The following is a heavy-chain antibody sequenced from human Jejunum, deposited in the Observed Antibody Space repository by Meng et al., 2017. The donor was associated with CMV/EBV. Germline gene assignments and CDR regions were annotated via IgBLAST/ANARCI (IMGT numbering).Heavy chain of an antibody. CDR2: IYNSGNT. CDR3: ARGAPYYGDYVTH. J-gene: IGHJ4*02. CDR1: GGSVNSGSYY. D-gene: IGHD4-17*01. Sequence: VSGGSVNSGSYYWSWIRQPPGKGLEWIGYIYNSGNTNYNPSLKGRVTISADPPKHQFSLKLSSVTAADSAVYYCARGAPYYGDYVTHWGQGALVTVSS. V-gene: IGHV4-61*01.